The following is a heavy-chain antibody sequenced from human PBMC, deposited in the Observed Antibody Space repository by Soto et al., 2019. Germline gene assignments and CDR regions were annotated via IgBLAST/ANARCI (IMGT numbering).Heavy chain of an antibody. CDR1: GGTFGNTA. J-gene: IGHJ5*02. V-gene: IGHV1-69*12. CDR3: ARGGHPGYSVWSVPLGGGRCDP. CDR2: IVPLFGTA. Sequence: QVQLVQSGAEVKEPGSSVNVSCKTSGGTFGNTAVTWVRQVPGQGLEWIGGIVPLFGTANYAHKFRGRVMITADESTSTAYMDLSSLRSDDLAIYYCARGGHPGYSVWSVPLGGGRCDPWGQGTRVTVSS. D-gene: IGHD3-3*01.